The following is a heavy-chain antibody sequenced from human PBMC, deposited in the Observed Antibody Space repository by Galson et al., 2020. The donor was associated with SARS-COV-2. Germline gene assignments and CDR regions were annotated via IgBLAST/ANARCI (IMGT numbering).Heavy chain of an antibody. CDR3: TIQLQPALYSVDY. V-gene: IGHV4-38-2*01. D-gene: IGHD2-2*01. CDR2: FYYSQSS. J-gene: IGHJ4*02. CDR1: GFSITSGYY. Sequence: SETLSLTCAVSGFSITSGYYWGWVRQPPGKGMEWIVNFYYSQSSYYDPSLKSRVTISVDTSRNQFSLKLTSVTTADTAVYYCTIQLQPALYSVDYWGQGALVSVSS.